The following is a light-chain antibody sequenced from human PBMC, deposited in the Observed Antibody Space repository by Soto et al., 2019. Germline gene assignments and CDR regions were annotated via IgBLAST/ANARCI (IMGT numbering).Light chain of an antibody. Sequence: DIVMTQSPDSLAVSLGERATINCKSSQSVLYSSNNKNYLAWYQQKPGQPPKLLIYWASTRESGVPDRFSGSWSGTDFALTISRLQAEDVAVYYCQQYYSTRTFGQGTKVEIK. CDR1: QSVLYSSNNKNY. J-gene: IGKJ1*01. V-gene: IGKV4-1*01. CDR2: WAS. CDR3: QQYYSTRT.